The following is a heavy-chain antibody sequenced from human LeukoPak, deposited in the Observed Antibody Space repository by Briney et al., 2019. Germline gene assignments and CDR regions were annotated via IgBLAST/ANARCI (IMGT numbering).Heavy chain of an antibody. J-gene: IGHJ6*03. V-gene: IGHV3-48*04. Sequence: GGSLRLSCAASGFTFSSYSMNWVRQAPGKGLEWVSYISSSSSTIYYADSVKGRFTISRDNAKNSLYLQMNSLRAEDTAVYYCARDLQTDVTNYYYYMDVWGKGTTVTVSS. CDR2: ISSSSSTI. CDR3: ARDLQTDVTNYYYYMDV. D-gene: IGHD4-11*01. CDR1: GFTFSSYS.